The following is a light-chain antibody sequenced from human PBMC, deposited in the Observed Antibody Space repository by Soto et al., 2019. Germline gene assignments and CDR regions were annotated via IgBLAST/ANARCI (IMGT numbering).Light chain of an antibody. CDR1: QYITNY. CDR3: QHYHNLPYS. V-gene: IGKV1-33*01. Sequence: DIQVTQSPSSLSASVGDRVTIGVQASQYITNYLNWYQQKPGKAPKLLIYDASNLETGVPSRFSGSGSGTDFTFTINSLQPEDIATYYCQHYHNLPYSFGQGTKVDIK. J-gene: IGKJ2*03. CDR2: DAS.